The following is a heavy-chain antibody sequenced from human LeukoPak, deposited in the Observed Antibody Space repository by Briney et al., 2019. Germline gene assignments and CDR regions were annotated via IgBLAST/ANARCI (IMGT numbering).Heavy chain of an antibody. CDR2: IYSGGSA. J-gene: IGHJ4*02. CDR1: GFTVSNNF. Sequence: GGSLRLSCAASGFTVSNNFMSWVRQAPGKGLEWVSVIYSGGSANYADSVKGRFTISRDISKNMLYLQMNSLRAEDTAVYYCAREGTSGWSLSDYWGQGTLVTVSS. CDR3: AREGTSGWSLSDY. D-gene: IGHD6-19*01. V-gene: IGHV3-66*01.